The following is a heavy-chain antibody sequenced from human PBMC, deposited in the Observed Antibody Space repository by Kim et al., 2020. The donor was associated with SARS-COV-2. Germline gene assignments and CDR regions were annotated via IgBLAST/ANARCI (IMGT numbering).Heavy chain of an antibody. Sequence: ASVKVSCKASGYTFTSYYMHWVRQAPGQGLEWMGIINPSGGSTSYAQKFQGRVTMTRDTSTSTVYMELSSLRSEDTAVYYCAREYKPLYYYDSSGRNWFDPWGQGTLVTVSS. CDR1: GYTFTSYY. V-gene: IGHV1-46*01. CDR3: AREYKPLYYYDSSGRNWFDP. D-gene: IGHD3-22*01. J-gene: IGHJ5*02. CDR2: INPSGGST.